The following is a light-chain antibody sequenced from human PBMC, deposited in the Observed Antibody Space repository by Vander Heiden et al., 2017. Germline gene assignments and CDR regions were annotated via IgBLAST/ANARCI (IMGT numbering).Light chain of an antibody. V-gene: IGLV3-1*01. Sequence: SYELTQPPSVSVSPGQTASITCSGDKLGDKYACWYQQKPGQSPVLVIYQDSKRPSGSQERFSGSNSGNTATLTISGTQAMDEADYYCQAWDSSTAVFGGGTKLTVL. CDR1: KLGDKY. CDR3: QAWDSSTAV. J-gene: IGLJ2*01. CDR2: QDS.